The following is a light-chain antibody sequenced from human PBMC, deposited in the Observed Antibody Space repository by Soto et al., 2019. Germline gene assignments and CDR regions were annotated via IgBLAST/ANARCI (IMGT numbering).Light chain of an antibody. CDR3: QQYGTSPPYT. V-gene: IGKV3-20*01. J-gene: IGKJ2*01. Sequence: EIVLTQSPVTLSLSPGERATLSCRASQSVSSSNLAWYQQKTGQAPRLLIYGTSSSASGIPDRFSGSGSGTDFTLTISRREPEDFAVYYCQQYGTSPPYTFGQGTKLEIK. CDR1: QSVSSSN. CDR2: GTS.